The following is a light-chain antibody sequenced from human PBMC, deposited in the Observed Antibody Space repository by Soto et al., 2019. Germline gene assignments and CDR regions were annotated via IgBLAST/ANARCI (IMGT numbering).Light chain of an antibody. CDR3: QLYGSSPMWT. V-gene: IGKV3-20*01. Sequence: EIVLTQSPGTLSLSPGERATLSCRASQNISSMYLAWYQQRPGQAPRLLIYSVSSRATDIPDRFSGSGSGTDFTLTINKLEPEDFAVYSCQLYGSSPMWTFGQGTKVEIK. J-gene: IGKJ1*01. CDR1: QNISSMY. CDR2: SVS.